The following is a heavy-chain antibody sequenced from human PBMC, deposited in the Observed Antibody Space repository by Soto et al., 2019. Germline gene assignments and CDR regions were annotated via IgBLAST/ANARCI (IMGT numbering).Heavy chain of an antibody. CDR3: AKDYGSGWTMGDF. CDR2: ISSDGSNK. J-gene: IGHJ4*02. D-gene: IGHD6-19*01. Sequence: QVQLVASGGGVVQPGRSIRLSCAASGFTFSSYGMHWVRQAPGKGLEWVAVISSDGSNKYYADSVKGRFTISRDNSKNTLYLQVNCVRAEDTAMYYCAKDYGSGWTMGDFWGQGTLVTVSS. CDR1: GFTFSSYG. V-gene: IGHV3-30*18.